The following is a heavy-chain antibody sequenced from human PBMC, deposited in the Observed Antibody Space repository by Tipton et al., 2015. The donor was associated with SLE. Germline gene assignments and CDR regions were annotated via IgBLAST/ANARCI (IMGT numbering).Heavy chain of an antibody. CDR1: GGSLSGYY. Sequence: TLSLTCAVYGGSLSGYYWSWIRQPPGKGLEWIGYIYYSGSTNYNPSLKSRVTISVDTSKNQFSLKLSSVTAADTAVYYCAREDTAMADYWGQGTLVTVSS. D-gene: IGHD5-18*01. J-gene: IGHJ4*02. CDR2: IYYSGST. CDR3: AREDTAMADY. V-gene: IGHV4-59*12.